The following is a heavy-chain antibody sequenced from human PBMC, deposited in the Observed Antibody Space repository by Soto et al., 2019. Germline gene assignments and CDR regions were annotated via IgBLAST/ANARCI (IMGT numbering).Heavy chain of an antibody. V-gene: IGHV4-59*08. D-gene: IGHD3-3*01. CDR3: ARSYFYFFWRVFFDY. J-gene: IGHJ4*02. CDR2: IYYSGST. CDR1: GGSISSYY. Sequence: SETLSLTCTVSGGSISSYYWSWIRQPPGKGLEWIGYIYYSGSTNYNPSLKSRVTISVDTSKNQFSLKLSSVTAADTAVYYCARSYFYFFWRVFFDYGGKGTRFTVPS.